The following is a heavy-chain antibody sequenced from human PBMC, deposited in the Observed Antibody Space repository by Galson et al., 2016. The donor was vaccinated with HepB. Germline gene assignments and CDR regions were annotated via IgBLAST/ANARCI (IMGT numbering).Heavy chain of an antibody. Sequence: SLRLSCAASGFTFSSNAMHWVRQAPGKGLEWVAVISYDGSNKYYADPVKGRFTISRDNSKNTLYLQMNSLRAEDTAVYYCAREGDPRGDAFDIWGQGTMVTVSS. CDR2: ISYDGSNK. J-gene: IGHJ3*02. CDR3: AREGDPRGDAFDI. V-gene: IGHV3-30-3*01. CDR1: GFTFSSNA. D-gene: IGHD2-21*02.